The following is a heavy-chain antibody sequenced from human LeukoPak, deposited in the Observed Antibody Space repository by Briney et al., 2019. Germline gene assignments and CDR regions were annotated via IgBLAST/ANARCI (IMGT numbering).Heavy chain of an antibody. CDR3: AKAGEVAATTGPFDY. CDR1: GFTFSSYG. CDR2: IWYDGSNK. V-gene: IGHV3-33*06. J-gene: IGHJ4*02. D-gene: IGHD2-15*01. Sequence: GGSLRLSCAASGFTFSSYGMHWVRQAPGKGLEWVAVIWYDGSNKYYADSVKGRFTISRDNSKNTLYLQMNSLRADDTAVYYCAKAGEVAATTGPFDYWGQGTLVTVSS.